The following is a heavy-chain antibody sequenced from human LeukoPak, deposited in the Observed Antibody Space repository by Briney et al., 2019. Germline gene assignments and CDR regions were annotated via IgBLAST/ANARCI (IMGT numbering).Heavy chain of an antibody. D-gene: IGHD1-1*01. J-gene: IGHJ4*02. Sequence: GRSLRLSCAAAGFTVSSNNMSSVRQAPGKGLEWVSGIYSGGSTHYADSVKGRFTISRDNLKNTLYLQMNSLRAEDTAVYYCARGPAGYNWGQGTLVTFSS. CDR3: ARGPAGYN. CDR1: GFTVSSNN. V-gene: IGHV3-53*01. CDR2: IYSGGST.